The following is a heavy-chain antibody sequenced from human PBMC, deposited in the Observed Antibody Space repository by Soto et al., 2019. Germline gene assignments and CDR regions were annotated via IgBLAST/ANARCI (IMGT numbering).Heavy chain of an antibody. D-gene: IGHD2-8*01. CDR3: ARDKINGLFDY. CDR2: IHHTXRT. Sequence: XXTLSLTCAVYSGSFTGYYWTWIRHPRGAGLERIGXIHHTXRTKHNKSLKXXVTIAADXXTNQFSLTMTSVTAADTAVYYCARDKINGLFDYWGQGTLVTASS. V-gene: IGHV4-34*01. CDR1: SGSFTGYY. J-gene: IGHJ4*02.